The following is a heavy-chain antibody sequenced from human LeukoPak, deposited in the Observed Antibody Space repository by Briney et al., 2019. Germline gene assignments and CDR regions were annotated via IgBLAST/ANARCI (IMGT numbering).Heavy chain of an antibody. J-gene: IGHJ6*02. V-gene: IGHV5-51*01. CDR1: GYSFTSYW. CDR3: ARQIWLPFRYNGMDV. Sequence: GESLKISCKGSGYSFTSYWIGQVRQMAAKGLEGMGIIYPGDSDTRYSPSFQGQVTISADKSISTAYLQWSSLKVSDTAMYYCARQIWLPFRYNGMDVWGQGTTVTVSS. CDR2: IYPGDSDT. D-gene: IGHD2-21*01.